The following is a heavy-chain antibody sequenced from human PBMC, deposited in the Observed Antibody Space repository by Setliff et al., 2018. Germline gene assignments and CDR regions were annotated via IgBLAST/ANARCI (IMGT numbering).Heavy chain of an antibody. J-gene: IGHJ5*02. Sequence: ASVKVSCKASGYTFTSYGISWVRQAPGQGLEWMGWISAYNGNTNYAQKLQGRVTMTTDTSTSTAYMELRSLRSDDTAVYYCALEEYTSRWTKRFDPWGQGTLVTVSS. CDR2: ISAYNGNT. CDR3: ALEEYTSRWTKRFDP. CDR1: GYTFTSYG. D-gene: IGHD6-13*01. V-gene: IGHV1-18*01.